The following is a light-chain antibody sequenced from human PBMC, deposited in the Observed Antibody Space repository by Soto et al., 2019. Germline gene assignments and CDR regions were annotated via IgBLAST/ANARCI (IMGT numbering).Light chain of an antibody. V-gene: IGKV1-5*01. CDR1: QNINNW. CDR2: DAS. CDR3: QHTRT. Sequence: DFQMTQSPSTLSASVGERVTITCRASQNINNWVAWYQQKPGKAPKFLIYDASTLQRGVSSRFSASGFGTEFSLTINSLQPDDSGSYYCQHTRTFGQGTKVEVK. J-gene: IGKJ1*01.